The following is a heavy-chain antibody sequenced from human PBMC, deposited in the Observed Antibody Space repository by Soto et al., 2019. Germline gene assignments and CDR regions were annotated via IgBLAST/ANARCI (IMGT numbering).Heavy chain of an antibody. Sequence: SETLSLTCTVSCGSISSGGYYWSWIRQHPGKGLEWIGYIYYSGTTYYNPSLRSRVTTSVDTSKNQFSLKLSSVTAADTAVYYCARGRYYYDSGAYSPFDYWGQGTLVTVPS. CDR3: ARGRYYYDSGAYSPFDY. J-gene: IGHJ4*02. CDR2: IYYSGTT. V-gene: IGHV4-31*03. CDR1: CGSISSGGYY. D-gene: IGHD3-22*01.